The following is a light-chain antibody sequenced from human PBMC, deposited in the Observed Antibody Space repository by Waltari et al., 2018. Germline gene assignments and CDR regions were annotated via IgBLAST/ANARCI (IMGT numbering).Light chain of an antibody. V-gene: IGKV3-20*01. J-gene: IGKJ2*01. Sequence: EIVLTQSPGTLSLSPGERATLSCRASQSVSSSYLAWYQQKPGQHPRLLIYGASNKATGIPDRFSGSGSVTDFTLSISKLEPEDFAVYYCQQYDNSPPFTFGQGTKLEIK. CDR3: QQYDNSPPFT. CDR1: QSVSSSY. CDR2: GAS.